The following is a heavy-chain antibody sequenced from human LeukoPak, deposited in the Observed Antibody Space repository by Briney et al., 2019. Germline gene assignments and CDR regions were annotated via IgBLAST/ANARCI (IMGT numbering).Heavy chain of an antibody. D-gene: IGHD6-13*01. CDR3: ARESGWQQPIDY. CDR2: ISTSGST. V-gene: IGHV4-61*02. J-gene: IGHJ4*02. CDR1: GGSISSGLYY. Sequence: SQTLSLTCTVSGGSISSGLYYWSWIRQPAGKGLEWIGRISTSGSTNYNPSLKSRLIMSLDTSKNQFSLKLSSVTAADTAVYYCARESGWQQPIDYWGQGTLVTVSS.